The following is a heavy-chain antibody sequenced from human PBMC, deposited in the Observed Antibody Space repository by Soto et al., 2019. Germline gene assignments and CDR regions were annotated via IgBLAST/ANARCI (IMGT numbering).Heavy chain of an antibody. CDR1: GGSISSSSYY. D-gene: IGHD3-16*01. J-gene: IGHJ6*02. Sequence: SETLSLTCTVSGGSISSSSYYWGWIRQPPGKGLEWIGDVFNTGSANYNPSLKSRVALSVDTSKNQFSLKLRSVTAADTAVYYCARDYRESYYYYGMDVWGQGTTVTVSS. V-gene: IGHV4-39*07. CDR3: ARDYRESYYYYGMDV. CDR2: VFNTGSA.